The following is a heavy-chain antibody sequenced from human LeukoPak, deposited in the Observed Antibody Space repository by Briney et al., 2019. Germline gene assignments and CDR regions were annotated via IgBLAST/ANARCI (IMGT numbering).Heavy chain of an antibody. V-gene: IGHV1-69*06. D-gene: IGHD2-15*01. J-gene: IGHJ3*02. Sequence: SVKVSCKASGGTFSSYAISWVRQAPGQGLEWMGGIIPIFGTANYAQKFQGRVTITADKSTSTAYMELSSLRSEDTAVYYCASPGPGYCSGGSCYSEAFDIWGQGTMVTVSS. CDR2: IIPIFGTA. CDR1: GGTFSSYA. CDR3: ASPGPGYCSGGSCYSEAFDI.